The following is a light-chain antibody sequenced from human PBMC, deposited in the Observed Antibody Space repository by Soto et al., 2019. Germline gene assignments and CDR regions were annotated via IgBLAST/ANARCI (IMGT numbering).Light chain of an antibody. CDR1: SSDIGRNY. CDR3: GTWDSSLTTYV. J-gene: IGLJ1*01. CDR2: ENN. V-gene: IGLV1-51*02. Sequence: QSVLTQPPSVSAAPGQKVTISCSGSSSDIGRNYVSWYQHLPGTAPKLLIYENNKRPSGIPDRLSGSKSGSSATLGITGLQTVDEVDDYCGTWDSSLTTYVFGPGTKLTVL.